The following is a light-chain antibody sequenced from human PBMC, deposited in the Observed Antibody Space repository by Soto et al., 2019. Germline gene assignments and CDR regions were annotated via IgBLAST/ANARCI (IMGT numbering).Light chain of an antibody. CDR3: QQYGSSRT. CDR2: DGS. Sequence: EIVLTQSPDTLSLSPGERATLYCRASQSVSSNHLAWYQQKPGLAPRLLIYDGSSRASGLPDRFSGSWSGTVITPTISRLEPEDFAVYYCQQYGSSRTFGQGTRLEIK. V-gene: IGKV3-20*01. J-gene: IGKJ5*01. CDR1: QSVSSNH.